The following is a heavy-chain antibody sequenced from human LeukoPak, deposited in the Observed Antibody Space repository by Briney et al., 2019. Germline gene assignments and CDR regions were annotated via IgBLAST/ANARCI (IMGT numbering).Heavy chain of an antibody. CDR1: GVTSTSYG. Sequence: QAGGSLRLSCAASGVTSTSYGMRWVRPAPREGGGWVAFIWYDGSNKYYADSVKGRFTISRDNSKNTLYLQMNSLRAEDTAVYYCAKDRFSGIAARYTFDYWGQGTLVTVSS. D-gene: IGHD6-6*01. CDR3: AKDRFSGIAARYTFDY. V-gene: IGHV3-30*02. CDR2: IWYDGSNK. J-gene: IGHJ4*02.